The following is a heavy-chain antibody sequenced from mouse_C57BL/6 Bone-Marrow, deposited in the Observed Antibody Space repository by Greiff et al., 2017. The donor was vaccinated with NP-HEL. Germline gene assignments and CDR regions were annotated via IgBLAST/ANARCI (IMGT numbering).Heavy chain of an antibody. D-gene: IGHD1-1*01. V-gene: IGHV5-6*01. CDR2: ISSGGSYT. CDR1: GFTFSSYG. CDR3: ARAYGGY. J-gene: IGHJ2*01. Sequence: EVQGVESGGDLVKPGGSLKLSCAASGFTFSSYGMSWVRQTPDKRLEWVATISSGGSYTYYPDSVKGRFTISRDNAKNTLYLQMSSLKSEDTAMYYCARAYGGYWGQGTTLTVSS.